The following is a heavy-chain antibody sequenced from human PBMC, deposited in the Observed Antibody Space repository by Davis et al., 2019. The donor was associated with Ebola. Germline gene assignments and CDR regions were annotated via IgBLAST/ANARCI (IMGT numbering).Heavy chain of an antibody. CDR2: FYYSGST. CDR1: GCSVRSGWYY. CDR3: ARDRAGYCSSTSCYPIQGDYYYYGMDV. V-gene: IGHV4-61*01. J-gene: IGHJ6*02. Sequence: PSETLSLTCTVSGCSVRSGWYYWSWLRPPPGKGLEWIGYFYYSGSTNYNPSLKSRVTISVDTSKNQFSLKLSSVTAADTAVYYCARDRAGYCSSTSCYPIQGDYYYYGMDVWGQGTTVTVSS. D-gene: IGHD2-2*01.